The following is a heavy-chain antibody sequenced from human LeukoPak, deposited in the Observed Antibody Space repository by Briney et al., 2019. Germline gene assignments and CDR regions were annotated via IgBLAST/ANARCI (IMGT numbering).Heavy chain of an antibody. J-gene: IGHJ4*02. V-gene: IGHV1-69*05. CDR2: IIPIFGTA. D-gene: IGHD6-6*01. Sequence: GASVKVSCKASGGTFSSYAISWVRQAPGQGLEWMGGIIPIFGTANYAQKFQERVTITRDMSTSTAYMELSSLRSEDTAVYYCAAAPARVAAPSRWGQGTLVTVSS. CDR1: GGTFSSYA. CDR3: AAAPARVAAPSR.